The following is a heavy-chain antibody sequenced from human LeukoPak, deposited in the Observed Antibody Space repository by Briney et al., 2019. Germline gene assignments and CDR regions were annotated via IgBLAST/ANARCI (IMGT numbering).Heavy chain of an antibody. D-gene: IGHD2-8*02. CDR2: IIPIFGTA. V-gene: IGHV1-69*01. CDR1: GGTFSSYA. J-gene: IGHJ5*02. Sequence: ASVKVSCKASGGTFSSYAISWVRQAPGQGLEWMGGIIPIFGTANYAQKFQGRVTITADESTSTAYMELSSLRSEDTAVYYCARDYWGSYNWFDPWGQGTLVTVSS. CDR3: ARDYWGSYNWFDP.